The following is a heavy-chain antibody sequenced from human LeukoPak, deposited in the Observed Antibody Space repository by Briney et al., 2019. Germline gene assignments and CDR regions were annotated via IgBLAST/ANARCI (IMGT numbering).Heavy chain of an antibody. V-gene: IGHV1-18*01. CDR1: GYSFSNFG. CDR3: ARDNDHGNFQAENY. CDR2: IIAVTGIT. D-gene: IGHD1-7*01. Sequence: GASVKVSCKASGYSFSNFGMSWVREAPGQGLEWVACIIAVTGITNYAQKFQGRVTVTTDTSTSTAYMELRGLRSDDTAVYYCARDNDHGNFQAENYWGPVTLVTVSS. J-gene: IGHJ4*02.